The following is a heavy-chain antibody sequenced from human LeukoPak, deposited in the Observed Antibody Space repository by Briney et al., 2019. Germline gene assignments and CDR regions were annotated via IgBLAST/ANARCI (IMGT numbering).Heavy chain of an antibody. D-gene: IGHD2-21*02. CDR3: ARDIVGDFDLDY. V-gene: IGHV1-18*01. CDR2: ISVYSGDT. J-gene: IGHJ4*02. Sequence: ASVTVSCKASVYTFDSHGIGWLRQPPGQGLDGMGWISVYSGDTNYEQKVQGRGTMTTDTSTSTAYMELRSLTSDDTAVYFCARDIVGDFDLDYWGQGTLVTVSS. CDR1: VYTFDSHG.